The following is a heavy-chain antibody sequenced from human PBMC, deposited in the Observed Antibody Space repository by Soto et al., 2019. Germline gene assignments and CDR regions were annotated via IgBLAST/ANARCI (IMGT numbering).Heavy chain of an antibody. V-gene: IGHV3-30-3*01. CDR2: VSYDGTKQ. D-gene: IGHD3-22*01. CDR3: ARDRVYYYDSSGYYNFYF. Sequence: QVQLVESGGGVVQPGRSLRVSCAASGFTFSHYAMHWVRQAPGKGLEWVAVVSYDGTKQFYADSVKGRFTISRDSSKSTLYLQMNNLRDEDTAVYYCARDRVYYYDSSGYYNFYFWGQGTLVTVSS. J-gene: IGHJ4*02. CDR1: GFTFSHYA.